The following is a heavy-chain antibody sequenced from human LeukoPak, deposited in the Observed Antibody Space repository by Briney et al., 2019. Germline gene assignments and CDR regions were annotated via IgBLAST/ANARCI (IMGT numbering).Heavy chain of an antibody. CDR3: AKDHDPRYSQYYFDY. Sequence: GGSLRLSCAASGFTFSSYAMSWVRQPPGKGLEWVSVISASGVSTYYADSVKGRFTISRDNSKNTLYLQMNSLRAEDTAVYYCAKDHDPRYSQYYFDYWGQGTLSPSPQ. D-gene: IGHD4-11*01. V-gene: IGHV3-23*01. CDR1: GFTFSSYA. J-gene: IGHJ4*02. CDR2: ISASGVST.